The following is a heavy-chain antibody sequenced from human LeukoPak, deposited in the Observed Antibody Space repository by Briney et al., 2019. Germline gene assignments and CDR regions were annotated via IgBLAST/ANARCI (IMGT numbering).Heavy chain of an antibody. CDR3: ARAYLLETMVVNEYHDAFDI. Sequence: LVKVSCKASGGTFSSYAISWVRQAPGQGLEWMGGIIPIFGTANYAQKFQGRVTITADESTSTAYMELSSLRSEDTAVYYCARAYLLETMVVNEYHDAFDIWGQGTMVTVSS. CDR1: GGTFSSYA. V-gene: IGHV1-69*13. D-gene: IGHD4-23*01. CDR2: IIPIFGTA. J-gene: IGHJ3*02.